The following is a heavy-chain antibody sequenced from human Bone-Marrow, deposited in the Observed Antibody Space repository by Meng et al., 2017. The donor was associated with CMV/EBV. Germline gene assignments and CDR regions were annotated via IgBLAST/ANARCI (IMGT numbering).Heavy chain of an antibody. V-gene: IGHV3-15*07. CDR1: FSTAW. CDR2: IKSKTDGGTT. D-gene: IGHD2-15*01. J-gene: IGHJ4*02. CDR3: TTDAIVVVVAATVAVDY. Sequence: FSTAWMNWVRQAPGKGLEWVGRIKSKTDGGTTDYAAPVKGRFTISRDDSKNTLYLQMNSLKTEDTAVYYCTTDAIVVVVAATVAVDYWGQGTLVTVSS.